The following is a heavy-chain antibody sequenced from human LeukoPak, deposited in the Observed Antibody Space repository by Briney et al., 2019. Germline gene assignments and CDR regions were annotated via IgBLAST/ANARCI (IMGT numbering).Heavy chain of an antibody. CDR1: GFTFSSYW. CDR2: IKQDGSEK. V-gene: IGHV3-7*01. CDR3: AREMAIAAAGISWFAP. D-gene: IGHD6-25*01. J-gene: IGHJ5*02. Sequence: PGGSLRLSCAASGFTFSSYWMTWVRQAPGKGLEWVANIKQDGSEKYYVDSVKGRFTISRDNAKKSLYLQMNSQRADDTAVYYCAREMAIAAAGISWFAPWGQGTLVTVSS.